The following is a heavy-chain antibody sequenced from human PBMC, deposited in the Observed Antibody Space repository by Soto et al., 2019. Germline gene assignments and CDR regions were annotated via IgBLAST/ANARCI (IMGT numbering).Heavy chain of an antibody. D-gene: IGHD1-26*01. CDR2: IIPILGIA. Sequence: QVQLVQSGAEVKKPGSSVKVSCKASGGTFSSYTISWVRQAPGQGLEWMGRIIPILGIANYAQKFQGRVTITADKSTSTAYMELSSLRSEDTAVYYCARDIGPEECWFDPWGQGTLVTVSS. V-gene: IGHV1-69*08. CDR1: GGTFSSYT. J-gene: IGHJ5*02. CDR3: ARDIGPEECWFDP.